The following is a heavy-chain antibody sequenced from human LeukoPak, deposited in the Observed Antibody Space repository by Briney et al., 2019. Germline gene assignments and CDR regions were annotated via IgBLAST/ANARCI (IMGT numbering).Heavy chain of an antibody. CDR2: ISGSGYNT. V-gene: IGHV3-23*01. J-gene: IGHJ5*02. D-gene: IGHD2-2*01. CDR3: AGYCSTTTCYSSPNWFDP. CDR1: GFTFSSYG. Sequence: GGSLRLSCAASGFTFSSYGMSWVRQAPGKGLEWISGISGSGYNTYYADSVKGRFTISRDNSKNTLYLQMNSLRAEDTAVYYCAGYCSTTTCYSSPNWFDPWGQGTLVTASS.